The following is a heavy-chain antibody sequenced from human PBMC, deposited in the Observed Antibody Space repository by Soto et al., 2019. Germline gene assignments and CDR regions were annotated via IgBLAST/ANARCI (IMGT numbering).Heavy chain of an antibody. CDR1: AYPLTSYG. D-gene: IGHD2-15*01. CDR2: ISAYNGNT. V-gene: IGHV1-18*01. CDR3: ARVLGYCSGGSCYTYGMDV. J-gene: IGHJ6*02. Sequence: ASAYPLTSYGIRCLRQAPCRGLAWMGWISAYNGNTNYAQKLQGRVTMTTDTSTSTAYMELRSLRSDDTAVYYCARVLGYCSGGSCYTYGMDVWGQGTTVTVSS.